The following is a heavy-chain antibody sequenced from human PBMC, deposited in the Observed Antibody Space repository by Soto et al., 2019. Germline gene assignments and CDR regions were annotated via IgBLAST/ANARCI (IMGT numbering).Heavy chain of an antibody. J-gene: IGHJ4*02. V-gene: IGHV3-30-3*01. Sequence: QVQLVESGGGVVQPGRSLRLSCAASGFTFSSYAMHWVRQAPGKGLEWVAVISYDGSNKYYADSVKGRFTISRDNSKNTLYLQMNSLRAEDTAVYYCARDRGTYYVYVWGYGGGNFDYWGQGPLVTVSS. CDR2: ISYDGSNK. CDR1: GFTFSSYA. CDR3: ARDRGTYYVYVWGYGGGNFDY. D-gene: IGHD3-16*01.